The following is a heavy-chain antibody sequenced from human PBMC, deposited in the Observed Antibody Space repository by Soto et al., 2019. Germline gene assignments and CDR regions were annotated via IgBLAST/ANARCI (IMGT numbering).Heavy chain of an antibody. J-gene: IGHJ6*02. CDR3: ARDPTIFGVAGQYYYGMDV. D-gene: IGHD3-3*01. Sequence: GASVKVSCKASGYTFTSYYMHWVRQAPGQGLEWMGIINPSGGSTSYAQKFQGRVTMTRDTSMSTVYMELSSLRSEDTAVYYCARDPTIFGVAGQYYYGMDVWGQGTTVTVSS. CDR2: INPSGGST. CDR1: GYTFTSYY. V-gene: IGHV1-46*01.